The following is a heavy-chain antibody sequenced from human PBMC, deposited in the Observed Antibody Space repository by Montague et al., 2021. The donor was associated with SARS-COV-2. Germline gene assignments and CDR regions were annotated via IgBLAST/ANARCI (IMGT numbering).Heavy chain of an antibody. CDR3: ARASPHFDFWRGHYGDKYYMDI. CDR1: GDSITSKTHY. V-gene: IGHV4-61*02. CDR2: LLTSGAT. Sequence: TLSLTCTVSGDSITSKTHYWDWVRQPAGQGLEWIGRLLTSGATNFNPSLKSRLTISRATSKNEFYLKLSSVTAADTAVYYCARASPHFDFWRGHYGDKYYMDIWGKGTTVTVS. J-gene: IGHJ6*03. D-gene: IGHD3-3*01.